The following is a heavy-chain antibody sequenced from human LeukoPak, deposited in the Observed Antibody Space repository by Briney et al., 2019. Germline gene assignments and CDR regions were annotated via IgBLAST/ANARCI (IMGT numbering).Heavy chain of an antibody. CDR2: INPNSGGT. D-gene: IGHD1-26*01. Sequence: ASVKVSCKASGYTFTGYYMHWVRQAPGQGLEWMGWINPNSGGTNYAQKFQGRVTMTRDMSISTAYMELSRLRSDDTAVYYCARSSRLSGSYYGVCDYWGQGTLVTVSS. J-gene: IGHJ4*02. V-gene: IGHV1-2*02. CDR1: GYTFTGYY. CDR3: ARSSRLSGSYYGVCDY.